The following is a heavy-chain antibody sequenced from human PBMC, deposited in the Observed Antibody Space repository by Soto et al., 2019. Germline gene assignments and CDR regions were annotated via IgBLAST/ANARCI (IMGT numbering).Heavy chain of an antibody. D-gene: IGHD1-1*01. Sequence: PSETLSLTCTVSGGSISSSTYWSWVRQPPGKGLEWIGDISQSGNTNYNPTLKSRLIISLDTSKNQFSLKLTSVTAADTAVYYCAKIGGVYNATPWRKSYWGQGTLVTVSS. CDR3: AKIGGVYNATPWRKSY. CDR2: ISQSGNT. CDR1: GGSISSSTY. J-gene: IGHJ4*02. V-gene: IGHV4-4*02.